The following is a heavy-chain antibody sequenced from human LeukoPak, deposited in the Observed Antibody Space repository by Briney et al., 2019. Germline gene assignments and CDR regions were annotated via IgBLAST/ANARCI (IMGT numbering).Heavy chain of an antibody. V-gene: IGHV1-69*05. CDR3: ARGREYYYYYYMDV. J-gene: IGHJ6*03. CDR1: GGTFSSYA. CDR2: IIPIFGTA. Sequence: SVKVSCKASGGTFSSYAISWVRQAPGQGLEWMGGIIPIFGTANYAQRFQGRVTITTDESTSTAYMELSSLRSEDTAVYYCARGREYYYYYYMDVWGKGTTVSVSS.